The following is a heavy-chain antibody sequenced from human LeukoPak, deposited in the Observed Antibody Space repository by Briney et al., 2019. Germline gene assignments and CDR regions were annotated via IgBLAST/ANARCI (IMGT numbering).Heavy chain of an antibody. V-gene: IGHV3-48*01. Sequence: GGSLRLSCAAAGFTFSSYSMLWVRQAPGKGLEWVSYISSSSSTIYYADSVKGRFTISRDNAKNSLYLQMNTLRAEDTAVYYCARDRHKYNYDSGGYPPYWGQGTLVTVSS. CDR1: GFTFSSYS. CDR3: ARDRHKYNYDSGGYPPY. D-gene: IGHD3-22*01. CDR2: ISSSSSTI. J-gene: IGHJ4*02.